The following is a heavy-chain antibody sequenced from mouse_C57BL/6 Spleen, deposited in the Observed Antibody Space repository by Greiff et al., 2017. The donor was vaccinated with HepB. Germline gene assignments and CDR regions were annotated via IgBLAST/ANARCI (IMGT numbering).Heavy chain of an antibody. CDR2: INPNNGGT. D-gene: IGHD2-5*01. Sequence: VQLQQSGPELVKPGASVKIPCKASGYTFTDYNMDWVKQSHGKSLEWIGDINPNNGGTIYNQKFKGKATLTVDKSSSTAYMELRSLTSEDTAVYYWARVYSNYGFAYWGQGTLVTVSA. CDR1: GYTFTDYN. CDR3: ARVYSNYGFAY. V-gene: IGHV1-18*01. J-gene: IGHJ3*01.